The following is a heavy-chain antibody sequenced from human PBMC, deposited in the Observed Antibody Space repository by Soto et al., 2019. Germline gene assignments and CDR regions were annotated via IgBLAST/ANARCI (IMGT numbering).Heavy chain of an antibody. Sequence: GEALKIPCKGSGYNFANYWIGWVRQMPGKGLEWMAIIFPANFDAKYSPSFQGQVTISVDKSINTAYLQWNSLKASDTAIYYCVSPAGATKFDDFDVWGQGTVVTVSS. V-gene: IGHV5-51*01. D-gene: IGHD1-26*01. CDR2: IFPANFDA. CDR1: GYNFANYW. CDR3: VSPAGATKFDDFDV. J-gene: IGHJ3*01.